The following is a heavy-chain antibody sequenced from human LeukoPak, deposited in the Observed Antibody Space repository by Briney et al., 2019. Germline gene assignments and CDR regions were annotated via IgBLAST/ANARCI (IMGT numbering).Heavy chain of an antibody. D-gene: IGHD6-19*01. J-gene: IGHJ4*02. CDR3: ARDPGSAVATFDGDYFDY. CDR2: INPNSGGT. CDR1: GYTFTGYY. Sequence: GASVKVSCKASGYTFTGYYMHWVRQAPGQGLEWMGWINPNSGGTNYAQKFQGRVTMTRDTSISTAYMELSRLRSDDTAVYYCARDPGSAVATFDGDYFDYWGQGTLVTVSS. V-gene: IGHV1-2*02.